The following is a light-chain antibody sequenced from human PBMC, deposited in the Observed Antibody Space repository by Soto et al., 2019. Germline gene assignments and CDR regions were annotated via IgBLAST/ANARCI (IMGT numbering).Light chain of an antibody. CDR3: QVWDSSTAS. V-gene: IGLV3-9*01. Sequence: SYELTQPLSVSVALGQTARITSGGNNIGVKNVHWYQQKPGQAPVLVIYRDSNRPSGIPERFSGSNSGNTATLTISRAQAGDEADYYCQVWDSSTASFGGGTKLTV. CDR1: NIGVKN. J-gene: IGLJ3*02. CDR2: RDS.